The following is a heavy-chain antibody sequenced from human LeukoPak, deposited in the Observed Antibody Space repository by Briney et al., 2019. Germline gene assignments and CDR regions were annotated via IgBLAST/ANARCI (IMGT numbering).Heavy chain of an antibody. CDR3: AREGGYLYYFDY. V-gene: IGHV3-30-3*01. Sequence: GGSLRLSCAASGFTFSSYAMHWVRQAPGKGLEWVAVISYDGSNKYYADSVKGRFTISRDNSKNTLYLQMNSLRAEDTAVYHCAREGGYLYYFDYWGQGTLVTVSS. CDR2: ISYDGSNK. CDR1: GFTFSSYA. D-gene: IGHD5-18*01. J-gene: IGHJ4*02.